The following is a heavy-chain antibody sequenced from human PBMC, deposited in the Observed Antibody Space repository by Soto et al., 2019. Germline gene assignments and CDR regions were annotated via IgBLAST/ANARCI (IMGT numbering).Heavy chain of an antibody. V-gene: IGHV3-23*01. CDR3: AKAIVVVAARSRMDV. CDR1: GFTLSSYA. Sequence: GGSLRLSCAASGFTLSSYAMSWVRQAPGKGLEWVSAISGSGGSTYYADAVKGRFTISRDNAKNTLYLQMNSLRAEDTAVYYCAKAIVVVAARSRMDVWGKETTVTVSS. J-gene: IGHJ6*03. D-gene: IGHD2-15*01. CDR2: ISGSGGST.